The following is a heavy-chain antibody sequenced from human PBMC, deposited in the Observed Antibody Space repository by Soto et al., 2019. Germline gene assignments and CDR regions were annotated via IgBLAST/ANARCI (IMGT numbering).Heavy chain of an antibody. D-gene: IGHD3-3*01. V-gene: IGHV3-11*01. Sequence: QVQLVESGGGLVSPGGSLRLSCAASGFTFSDYYMSWIRQAPGKGLECVSYISSSGSSIHYAESVKGRFTISRDNAKNSLYLQMNSLRAEDTAFYYCAMYFWSGYWRYFDSCGQGTLVSVAS. CDR1: GFTFSDYY. J-gene: IGHJ4*02. CDR3: AMYFWSGYWRYFDS. CDR2: ISSSGSSI.